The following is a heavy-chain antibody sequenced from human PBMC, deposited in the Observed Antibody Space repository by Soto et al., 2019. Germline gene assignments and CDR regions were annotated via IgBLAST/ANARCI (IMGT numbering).Heavy chain of an antibody. V-gene: IGHV3-7*05. J-gene: IGHJ4*02. CDR3: ARGGGSFDH. CDR1: GFTFSSNW. D-gene: IGHD2-15*01. Sequence: EVQLVESGGGLGQPGGSLRLSCAASGFTFSSNWMSWVRQAPGKGLEWVANEKEDGSDKYYVDSVKGRFTISRDNAKSSLYLQMNSLRAEDTAVYYCARGGGSFDHWGQGTLVTVSS. CDR2: EKEDGSDK.